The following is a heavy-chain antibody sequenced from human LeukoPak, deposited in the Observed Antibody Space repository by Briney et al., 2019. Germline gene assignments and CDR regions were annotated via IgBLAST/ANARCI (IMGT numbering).Heavy chain of an antibody. J-gene: IGHJ6*03. CDR2: ISSNGGST. Sequence: PGGSLRLSCAASGFTFSSYAMHWVRQAPGKGLEYVSAISSNGGSTYYANSVKGRFTISRDNSKITLYLQMGSLRAEDMAVYYCARRRGWELPLYYYYYMDVWGKGTTVTVSS. V-gene: IGHV3-64*01. D-gene: IGHD1-26*01. CDR1: GFTFSSYA. CDR3: ARRRGWELPLYYYYYMDV.